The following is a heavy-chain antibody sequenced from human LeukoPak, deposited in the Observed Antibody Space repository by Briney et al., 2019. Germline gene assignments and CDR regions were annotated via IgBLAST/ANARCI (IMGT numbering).Heavy chain of an antibody. V-gene: IGHV3-23*01. Sequence: PGGSLRLSCAASGFTFSSYAMSWVRQAPGKGLEGVSAIRGSGGSTYYADSVNGRFTISRDNSKNTLYLQMNRLRAEDTDVYYSANDRSGDFWSGYYHNWFDPWGQGTLVTVSS. CDR2: IRGSGGST. D-gene: IGHD3-3*01. CDR1: GFTFSSYA. J-gene: IGHJ5*02. CDR3: ANDRSGDFWSGYYHNWFDP.